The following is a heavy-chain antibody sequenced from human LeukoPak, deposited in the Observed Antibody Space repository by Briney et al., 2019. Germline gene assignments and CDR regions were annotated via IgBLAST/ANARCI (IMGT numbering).Heavy chain of an antibody. CDR3: ARPRSSNWDVFDY. Sequence: ASVKDSCKASGGTFSNHAINWVRQAPGQGLEWMGSIIPLSGTTNYAQEFQGRVTVSADMSSSTAYMDLSSLRSDDTAVYYCARPRSSNWDVFDYWGQGTLVTVSS. J-gene: IGHJ4*02. V-gene: IGHV1-69*06. CDR1: GGTFSNHA. CDR2: IIPLSGTT. D-gene: IGHD2-2*01.